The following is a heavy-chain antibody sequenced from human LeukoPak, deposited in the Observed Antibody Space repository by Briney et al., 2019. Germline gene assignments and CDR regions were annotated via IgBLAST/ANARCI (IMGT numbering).Heavy chain of an antibody. CDR3: ARRGYCSSTSCYPPFFDY. Sequence: SVKVSCKASGGTFSSYAISWVRQAPGQGLEWMGGIIPIFGTANYAQKFQGRVTITADESTSTAYMELSSLRSEDTAVYYCARRGYCSSTSCYPPFFDYWGQGTLVTVSS. CDR1: GGTFSSYA. V-gene: IGHV1-69*13. CDR2: IIPIFGTA. D-gene: IGHD2-2*01. J-gene: IGHJ4*02.